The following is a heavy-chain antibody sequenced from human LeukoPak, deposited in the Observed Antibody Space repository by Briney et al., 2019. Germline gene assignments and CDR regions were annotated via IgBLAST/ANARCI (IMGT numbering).Heavy chain of an antibody. Sequence: GGSLRLSCAASGFTFINYWMSWVRQAPGKGLEWVANMKQDGSVKYYVDSMKGRFTISRDNAKNSLYLQMSGLRAEDTAVYFCARVGYSSSSFDYWGQGVLVTVYS. V-gene: IGHV3-7*03. CDR2: MKQDGSVK. D-gene: IGHD6-6*01. CDR3: ARVGYSSSSFDY. CDR1: GFTFINYW. J-gene: IGHJ4*02.